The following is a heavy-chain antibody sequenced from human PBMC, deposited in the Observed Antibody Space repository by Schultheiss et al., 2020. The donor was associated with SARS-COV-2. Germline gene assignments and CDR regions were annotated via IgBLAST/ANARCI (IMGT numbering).Heavy chain of an antibody. CDR3: AKDQQWLVFDY. CDR2: ISSSSSYI. D-gene: IGHD6-19*01. V-gene: IGHV3-21*04. J-gene: IGHJ4*02. CDR1: GFTFSSYA. Sequence: GGSLRLSCAASGFTFSSYAMSWVRQAPGKGLEWVSSISSSSSYIYYADSVKGRFTISRDNAKNSLYLQMNSLRAEDTAVYYCAKDQQWLVFDYWGQGTLVTVSS.